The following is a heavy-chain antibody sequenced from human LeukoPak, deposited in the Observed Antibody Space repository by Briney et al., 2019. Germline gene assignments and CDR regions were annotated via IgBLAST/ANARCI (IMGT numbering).Heavy chain of an antibody. CDR3: AKDLIPTRGYSGYDYTGLGY. J-gene: IGHJ4*02. Sequence: GGSLRLSCAASGFTFSSYEMNWVRQAPGKGLEWVSYISSSGSTIYYADSVKGRFTISRDNSKNTLYLQMNSLRAEDTAVYYCAKDLIPTRGYSGYDYTGLGYWGQGTLVTVSS. CDR1: GFTFSSYE. CDR2: ISSSGSTI. V-gene: IGHV3-48*03. D-gene: IGHD5-12*01.